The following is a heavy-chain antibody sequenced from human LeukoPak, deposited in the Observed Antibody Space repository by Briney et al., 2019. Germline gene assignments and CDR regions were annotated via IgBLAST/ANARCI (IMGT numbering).Heavy chain of an antibody. CDR1: GGSFSGYY. V-gene: IGHV4-34*01. Sequence: SETLSLTCAVYGGSFSGYYWSWIRQPPGKGLEWIGEINHSGSTNYNPSLKSRVTISVDTSKNQFSLKLSSVTAADTAVYYCASIKWELPPVSFDYWGQGTLVTVSS. CDR3: ASIKWELPPVSFDY. D-gene: IGHD1-26*01. CDR2: INHSGST. J-gene: IGHJ4*02.